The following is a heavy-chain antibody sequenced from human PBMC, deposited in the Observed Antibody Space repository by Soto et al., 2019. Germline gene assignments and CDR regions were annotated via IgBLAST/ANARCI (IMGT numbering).Heavy chain of an antibody. Sequence: QVQLVESGGGVVQPGRSLRLSCAASGFTFSSYAMHWVRQAPGKGLEWVAVISYDGSNKYYADSVKGRFTISRDNSKNTQYLQMNSLRAEDTAVYYCARETVVAARTPVWDYWGQGTLGTVSS. J-gene: IGHJ4*02. D-gene: IGHD2-15*01. CDR3: ARETVVAARTPVWDY. CDR2: ISYDGSNK. CDR1: GFTFSSYA. V-gene: IGHV3-30-3*01.